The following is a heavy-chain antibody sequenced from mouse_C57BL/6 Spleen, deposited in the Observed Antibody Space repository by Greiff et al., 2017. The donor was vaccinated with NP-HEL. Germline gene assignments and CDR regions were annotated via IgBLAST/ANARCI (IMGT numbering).Heavy chain of an antibody. CDR1: GFSLTSYG. Sequence: VQLQQSGPGLVQPSQSLSITCTVSGFSLTSYGVHWVRQSPGKGLEWLGVIWRGGSTDYNAAFMSRLSITKDNSKSQVFFKMNSLQADDTAIYYCAKGYYGSSSAWFAYWGQGTLVTVSA. D-gene: IGHD1-1*01. J-gene: IGHJ3*01. CDR3: AKGYYGSSSAWFAY. V-gene: IGHV2-5*01. CDR2: IWRGGST.